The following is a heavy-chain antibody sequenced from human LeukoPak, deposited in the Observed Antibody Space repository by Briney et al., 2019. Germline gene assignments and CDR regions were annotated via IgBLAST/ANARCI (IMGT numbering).Heavy chain of an antibody. Sequence: GASVKVSCKDSGYTFTGYYMHWVRQAPGQGLEWMGRINPNSGGTNYAQKFQGRVTMTRDTSISTAYMELSRLRSDDTAVYYCARVGGYCSSTSCYAGFDPWGQGTLVTVSS. CDR3: ARVGGYCSSTSCYAGFDP. D-gene: IGHD2-2*01. J-gene: IGHJ5*02. V-gene: IGHV1-2*06. CDR1: GYTFTGYY. CDR2: INPNSGGT.